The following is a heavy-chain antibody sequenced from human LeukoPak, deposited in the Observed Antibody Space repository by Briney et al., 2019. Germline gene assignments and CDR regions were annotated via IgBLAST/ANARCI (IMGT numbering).Heavy chain of an antibody. CDR1: GFTFSSYW. CDR3: VREYNSGWYGDAFDI. V-gene: IGHV3-74*01. CDR2: MNSDGSSI. Sequence: GESLRLSCAASGFTFSSYWMHWVRQAPGKGLVWVSRMNSDGSSISYADSVKGRFTISRDNAKNTLYLQMNSLRAEDTAVYYCVREYNSGWYGDAFDIWGQGTMVTVSS. D-gene: IGHD6-19*01. J-gene: IGHJ3*02.